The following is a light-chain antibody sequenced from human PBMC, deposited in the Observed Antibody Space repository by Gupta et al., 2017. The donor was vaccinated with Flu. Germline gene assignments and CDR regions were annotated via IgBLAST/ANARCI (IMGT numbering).Light chain of an antibody. CDR1: QSVDKK. CDR2: ATS. CDR3: QQYDDWPLYS. Sequence: EIVLTQSPATLSVSPGERASLSCRTSQSVDKKLAWYQQKPGQAPRLLIYATSTRATGVPARFSGSGSGKEFTLTIKDLQSEDFGIYYCQQYDDWPLYSFGQGTKVEIK. V-gene: IGKV3-15*01. J-gene: IGKJ2*03.